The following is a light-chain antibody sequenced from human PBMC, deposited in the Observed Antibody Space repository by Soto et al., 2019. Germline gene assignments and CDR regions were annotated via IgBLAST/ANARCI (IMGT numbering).Light chain of an antibody. CDR1: QSVLYSSNNKNY. V-gene: IGKV4-1*01. CDR2: WAS. J-gene: IGKJ1*01. CDR3: QQYYITPQT. Sequence: DIVMTQSPDSLAVSLGERATINCKSSQSVLYSSNNKNYLAWYQQKPGQPPKLLIYWASTRESGVPDRLSGSGSGTDLTLTISSLQAEDVAVYYCQQYYITPQTFGQGTKVEIK.